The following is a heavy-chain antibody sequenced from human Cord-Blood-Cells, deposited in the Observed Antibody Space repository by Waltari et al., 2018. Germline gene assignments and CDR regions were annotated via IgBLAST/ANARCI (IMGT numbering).Heavy chain of an antibody. J-gene: IGHJ2*01. D-gene: IGHD6-6*01. CDR3: AKVGSSSLITPWYFDL. V-gene: IGHV3-9*01. Sequence: EVQLVESGGGLVQPGRSLRLSCAASGFTFDDYAMHWVRQAPGKGLGWVFGISWKRGSIGYADSVKGRFTISRDNAKNSLYLQMNSLRAEDTALYYCAKVGSSSLITPWYFDLWGRGTLVTVSS. CDR2: ISWKRGSI. CDR1: GFTFDDYA.